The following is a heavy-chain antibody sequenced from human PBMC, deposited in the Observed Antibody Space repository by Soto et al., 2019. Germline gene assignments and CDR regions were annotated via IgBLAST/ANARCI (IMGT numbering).Heavy chain of an antibody. Sequence: SETLSLTCTVSGGSISTGGDYWSWISQHPGKGLEWIGYIYNSATTYYNPSLKSRVTISVDTSKNQFSLKLSSVTAADTAVYYCARALGVTTRGVDYWGQGTLVTVSS. CDR1: GGSISTGGDY. CDR3: ARALGVTTRGVDY. J-gene: IGHJ4*02. CDR2: IYNSATT. V-gene: IGHV4-31*03. D-gene: IGHD4-17*01.